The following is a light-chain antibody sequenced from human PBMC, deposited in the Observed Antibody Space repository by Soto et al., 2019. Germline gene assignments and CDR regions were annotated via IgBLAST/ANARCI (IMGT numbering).Light chain of an antibody. J-gene: IGLJ2*01. Sequence: QSVLTQPASVSGSPGQSITISCTGTSSDVGSYNFVSWYQQHPGKAPKVMIYEGSKRPSGVSNRFSGPKSGNTASLTISGLQAEDEADYYCCSYAGSSIFVVFGGGTKLTVL. CDR1: SSDVGSYNF. CDR3: CSYAGSSIFVV. CDR2: EGS. V-gene: IGLV2-23*01.